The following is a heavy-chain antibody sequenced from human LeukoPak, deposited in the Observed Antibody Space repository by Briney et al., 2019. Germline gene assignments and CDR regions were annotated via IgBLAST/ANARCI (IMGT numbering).Heavy chain of an antibody. CDR1: GYTFTSYG. J-gene: IGHJ6*03. Sequence: ASVKVSCKASGYTFTSYGISWVRQAPGQGLEWMGWISAYNGNTNYAQKFQGRVTITADESTSTAYMELSSLRSEDTAVYYCARGGIVVVPAAIPDYYYYMDVWGKGTTVTVSS. V-gene: IGHV1-18*01. CDR2: ISAYNGNT. CDR3: ARGGIVVVPAAIPDYYYYMDV. D-gene: IGHD2-2*02.